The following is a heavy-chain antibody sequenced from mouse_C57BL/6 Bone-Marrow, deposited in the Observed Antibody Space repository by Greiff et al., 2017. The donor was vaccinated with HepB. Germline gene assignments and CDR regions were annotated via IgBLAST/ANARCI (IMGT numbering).Heavy chain of an antibody. CDR1: GFSINSDCY. D-gene: IGHD1-1*01. Sequence: EVKLVESGPSLVRPSQTLSLTCTVTGFSINSDCYWFWIRQFPGNKLEYIGYTFYSGITYYNPSLESRTYITRDTSKNQFSLKLSSVTTEDTATYYCARDSLFYYYGSRDYFDYWGQGTTLTVSS. CDR2: TFYSGIT. CDR3: ARDSLFYYYGSRDYFDY. J-gene: IGHJ2*01. V-gene: IGHV3-3*01.